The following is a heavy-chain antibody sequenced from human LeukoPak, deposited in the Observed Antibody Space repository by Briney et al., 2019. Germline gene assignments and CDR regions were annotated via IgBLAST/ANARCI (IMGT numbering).Heavy chain of an antibody. J-gene: IGHJ4*02. CDR2: IIPIFGTA. V-gene: IGHV1-69*06. CDR1: GGTFSSYA. Sequence: ASVKVSCKASGGTFSSYAISWVRQAPGQGLEWMGGIIPIFGTANYAQKFQGRVTITADKSTSTAYMELSSLRSEDTAVYYCARAGCSSTSCYVGVIDYWGQGTLVTVSS. CDR3: ARAGCSSTSCYVGVIDY. D-gene: IGHD2-2*01.